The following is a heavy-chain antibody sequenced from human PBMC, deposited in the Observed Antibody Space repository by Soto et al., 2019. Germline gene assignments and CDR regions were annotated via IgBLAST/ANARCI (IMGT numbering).Heavy chain of an antibody. CDR2: ISAYNGNT. CDR1: GYTCARYG. D-gene: IGHD4-17*01. V-gene: IGHV1-18*01. Sequence: VNVSCKASGYTCARYGIGWVRQALGQGLEWMGWISAYNGNTNYAQKLQGRVTMTTDTSTSTAYMELRSLRSDDTAVYYCARWVRRGDYDKFAYWGQGTLVTVSS. CDR3: ARWVRRGDYDKFAY. J-gene: IGHJ4*02.